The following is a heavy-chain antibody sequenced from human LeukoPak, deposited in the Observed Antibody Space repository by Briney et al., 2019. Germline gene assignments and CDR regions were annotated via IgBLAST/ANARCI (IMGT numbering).Heavy chain of an antibody. Sequence: GGSLRLSCAAYGFTFTSYAMSWVRQAPGKGLEWVSAISGSGGSTYYADSVKGRFTISRDNAKNSLYLQMNSLRAEDTAVYYCARELLSGIKSGDIWGQGTMVTVSS. V-gene: IGHV3-23*01. CDR3: ARELLSGIKSGDI. CDR1: GFTFTSYA. D-gene: IGHD2-21*01. J-gene: IGHJ3*02. CDR2: ISGSGGST.